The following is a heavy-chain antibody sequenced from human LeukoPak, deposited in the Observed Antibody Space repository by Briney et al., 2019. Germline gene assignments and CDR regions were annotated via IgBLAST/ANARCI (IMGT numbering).Heavy chain of an antibody. CDR3: ASGYSRADDAFDI. J-gene: IGHJ3*02. D-gene: IGHD4-11*01. Sequence: GALSLSCAASGFTFSSYWMSWVRPAPGKGLEWVANIKQDGSEKYYVDSAKGRFTISRDNAKNSLYLQMNSPRAEDTAVYYCASGYSRADDAFDIWGQGTMVTVSS. CDR2: IKQDGSEK. V-gene: IGHV3-7*01. CDR1: GFTFSSYW.